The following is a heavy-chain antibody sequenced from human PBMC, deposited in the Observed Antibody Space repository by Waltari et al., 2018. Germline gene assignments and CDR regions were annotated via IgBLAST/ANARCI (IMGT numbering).Heavy chain of an antibody. J-gene: IGHJ6*02. Sequence: QVQLQESGPGLVKPSETLSLTCTVSGGSISSYYWSWIRQPAGKGREWIGRIYTRGSTNYNPSLKSRVTMSVDTSKNQFSLKLSSVTAADTAVYYCARTGPGDYSNYLYYYYGMDVWGQGTTVTVSS. CDR1: GGSISSYY. CDR3: ARTGPGDYSNYLYYYYGMDV. D-gene: IGHD4-4*01. V-gene: IGHV4-4*07. CDR2: IYTRGST.